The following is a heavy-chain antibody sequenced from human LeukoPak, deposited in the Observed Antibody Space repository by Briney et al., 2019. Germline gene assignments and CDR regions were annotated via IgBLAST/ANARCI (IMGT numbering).Heavy chain of an antibody. V-gene: IGHV4-4*07. Sequence: GSLRLSCAASGFTFSTYNMNWIRQPAGKGLEWIGRIYTSGSTEYYPSLKSRVTISVDTSKNQFSLKLTSVTAADTAVYYCARTKWELQYNWFDPWGQGTLVTVSS. CDR3: ARTKWELQYNWFDP. CDR2: IYTSGST. CDR1: GFTFSTYN. J-gene: IGHJ5*02. D-gene: IGHD1-26*01.